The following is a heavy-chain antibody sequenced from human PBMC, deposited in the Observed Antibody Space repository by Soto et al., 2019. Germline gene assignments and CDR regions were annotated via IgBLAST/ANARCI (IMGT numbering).Heavy chain of an antibody. CDR2: FDPEDGET. CDR3: ATDFPRPPGTNAFDI. D-gene: IGHD3-10*01. Sequence: ASVKVSCKVSGYTLTELSMHWVRQAPGKGLEWMGGFDPEDGETIYAQKFQGRVTMTEDTSTDTAYMELSSLRSEDTAVYYCATDFPRPPGTNAFDIWGQGTMVTVSS. J-gene: IGHJ3*02. CDR1: GYTLTELS. V-gene: IGHV1-24*01.